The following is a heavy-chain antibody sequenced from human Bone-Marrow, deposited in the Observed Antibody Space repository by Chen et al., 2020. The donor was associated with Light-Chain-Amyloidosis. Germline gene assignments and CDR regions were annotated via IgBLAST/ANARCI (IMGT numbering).Heavy chain of an antibody. D-gene: IGHD3-3*01. CDR1: GYTFTGYY. J-gene: IGHJ6*02. CDR2: ITPDSGAT. Sequence: QVQLVQSGAEVKKPGASVKASCKASGYTFTGYYIHWVRQAPGQGLEWMGWITPDSGATNYAQKFQGRVSLTRDTSVNTGYMELSRLRFDATSVYYCATVYQNDDFWGGSTSLYGMDVWGQGTTVTVSS. CDR3: ATVYQNDDFWGGSTSLYGMDV. V-gene: IGHV1-2*02.